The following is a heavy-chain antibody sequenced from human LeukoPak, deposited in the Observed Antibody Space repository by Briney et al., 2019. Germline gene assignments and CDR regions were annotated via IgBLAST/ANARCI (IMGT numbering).Heavy chain of an antibody. D-gene: IGHD5-24*01. CDR3: ARDGYNSDFGDY. J-gene: IGHJ4*02. CDR2: IKSDGSST. Sequence: GGSLRLSCAASGFTFSRYWMHWVRHAPGKGLVWVSRIKSDGSSTNYADSVKGRFTISRDNAKNTLYLQMNSLRAEDTAVYYCARDGYNSDFGDYWGQGTLVTVSS. CDR1: GFTFSRYW. V-gene: IGHV3-74*01.